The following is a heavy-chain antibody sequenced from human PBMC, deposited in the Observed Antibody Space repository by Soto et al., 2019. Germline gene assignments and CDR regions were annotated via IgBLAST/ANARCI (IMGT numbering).Heavy chain of an antibody. V-gene: IGHV3-23*01. D-gene: IGHD6-13*01. J-gene: IGHJ4*02. CDR2: ISGSGGST. Sequence: RLSCAASGFTFSSYAMSWVRQAPGKGLEWVSAISGSGGSTYYADSVKGRFTISRDNSKNTLYLQMNSLRAEDTAVYYCAKLIAAAGIFDYWGQGTLVTVSS. CDR3: AKLIAAAGIFDY. CDR1: GFTFSSYA.